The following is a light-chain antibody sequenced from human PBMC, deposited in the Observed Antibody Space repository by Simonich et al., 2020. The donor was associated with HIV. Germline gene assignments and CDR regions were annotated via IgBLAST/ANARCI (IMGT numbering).Light chain of an antibody. V-gene: IGLV2-8*01. CDR3: SSYAGSNTVV. J-gene: IGLJ2*01. CDR2: EVN. CDR1: NGDVGCYNY. Sequence: QSALTQPPSASGSPGQSVTISCTGTNGDVGCYNYVSWYQQHPGKAPKLIIYEVNKRPAGVPDRFSCSKSDNPSSLTVSGLQAEDEANYYCSSYAGSNTVVFGGGTKLTVL.